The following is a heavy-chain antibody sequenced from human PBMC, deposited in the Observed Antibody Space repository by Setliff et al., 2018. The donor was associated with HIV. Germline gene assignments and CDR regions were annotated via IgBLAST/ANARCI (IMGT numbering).Heavy chain of an antibody. D-gene: IGHD3-10*02. Sequence: ASVKVSCKASGYTFTSYAMHWVRQAPGQRLEWMGGIIPIFGSTKYAQKFQGRVTITADESTSTADMELNSLRAEDTAMYYCARGLFHEFDLWGRGTLVTVS. CDR2: IIPIFGST. J-gene: IGHJ2*01. V-gene: IGHV1-69*13. CDR3: ARGLFHEFDL. CDR1: GYTFTSYA.